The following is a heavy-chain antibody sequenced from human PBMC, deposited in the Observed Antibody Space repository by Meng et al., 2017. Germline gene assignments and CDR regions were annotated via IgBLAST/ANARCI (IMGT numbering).Heavy chain of an antibody. CDR2: IIPIFGTA. CDR1: GGTFSGYA. D-gene: IGHD3-3*01. V-gene: IGHV1-69*06. CDR3: ASTTTIFDQIFDY. J-gene: IGHJ4*02. Sequence: SVKVSCKASGGTFSGYAISWVRQAPGQGLEWMGGIIPIFGTANYAQKFQGRVTITADKSTSTAYMELSSLRSEDTAVYYCASTTTIFDQIFDYWGQGTLVTVSS.